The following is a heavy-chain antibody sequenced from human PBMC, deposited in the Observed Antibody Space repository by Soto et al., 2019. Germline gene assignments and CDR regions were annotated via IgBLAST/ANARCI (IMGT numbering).Heavy chain of an antibody. CDR2: ISSSGSTI. CDR3: ARVSGAPWFYYYYYMDV. V-gene: IGHV3-11*01. D-gene: IGHD2-15*01. CDR1: GFTFSDYY. Sequence: GGSLRLSCAASGFTFSDYYMSWIRQAPGKGLEWVSYISSSGSTIYYADSVKGRFTVSRDNAKNSLYLQMNSLRAEDTAVYYCARVSGAPWFYYYYYMDVWGKGTTVTVSS. J-gene: IGHJ6*03.